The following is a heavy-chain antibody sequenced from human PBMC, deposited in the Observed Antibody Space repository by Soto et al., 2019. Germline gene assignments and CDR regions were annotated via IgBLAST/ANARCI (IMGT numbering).Heavy chain of an antibody. CDR3: ARVWGSYRRQFDY. D-gene: IGHD3-16*02. V-gene: IGHV3-11*06. CDR1: GFTVSDYY. Sequence: QVQLVESGGGLVKPGGSLRLSCAASGFTVSDYYMSWIRQAPGKGLEWVSYLSSSSSYTHYTESVKGRFTISRDNAKHSLYLQMHSLRAEDTAVYYCARVWGSYRRQFDYWVQGTLVPV. J-gene: IGHJ4*02. CDR2: LSSSSSYT.